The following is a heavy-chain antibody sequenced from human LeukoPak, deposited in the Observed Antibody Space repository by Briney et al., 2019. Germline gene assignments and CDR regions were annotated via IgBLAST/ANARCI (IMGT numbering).Heavy chain of an antibody. CDR3: AKAPTYSSGWSQSYYFDY. V-gene: IGHV3-30*18. Sequence: GRSLRLSCAASGFTFSSYGMHWVRQAPGKGLEWVAVISYDGSNKYYADSVKGRFTISRDNSKNTLYLQMNSLRAEDTAVYYCAKAPTYSSGWSQSYYFDYWGQGTLVTVSS. CDR1: GFTFSSYG. CDR2: ISYDGSNK. D-gene: IGHD6-19*01. J-gene: IGHJ4*02.